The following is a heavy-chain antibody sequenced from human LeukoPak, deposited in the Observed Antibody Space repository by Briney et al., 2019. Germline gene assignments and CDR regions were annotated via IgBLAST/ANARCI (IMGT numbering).Heavy chain of an antibody. CDR1: GFPFNAYW. D-gene: IGHD6-13*01. J-gene: IGHJ4*02. CDR2: IRQDGDTK. Sequence: GGSLRLSCAASGFPFNAYWMTWVRQAPGKGLEWVANIRQDGDTKYYVDSVKGRFTISRDNAMNSLYLQMNSLRAENTAIYYCARSLPYGTTWYGRSDFWGQGTLVTVSS. V-gene: IGHV3-7*03. CDR3: ARSLPYGTTWYGRSDF.